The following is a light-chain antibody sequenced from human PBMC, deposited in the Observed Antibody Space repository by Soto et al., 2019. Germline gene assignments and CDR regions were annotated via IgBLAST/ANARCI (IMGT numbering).Light chain of an antibody. CDR3: CSCAGSYQDHYV. Sequence: QSALTQPRSVSGSPGQSVTISCTGTSSDVGGYDFVSWHQQHPGKAPKVMIFDVNKRPSGVPDRFSGSKSGNTASLTISGLQAEDEDDYYCCSCAGSYQDHYVFGTGTKLTVL. J-gene: IGLJ1*01. CDR2: DVN. CDR1: SSDVGGYDF. V-gene: IGLV2-11*01.